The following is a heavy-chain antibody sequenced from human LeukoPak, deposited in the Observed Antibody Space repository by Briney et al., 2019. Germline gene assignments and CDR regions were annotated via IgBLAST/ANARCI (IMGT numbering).Heavy chain of an antibody. CDR1: GYTFTGYY. J-gene: IGHJ5*02. Sequence: ASVKVSCKASGYTFTGYYMHWVRQAPGQGLEWMGWINPNSGGTNYAQKFQGRVTMTRDTSISTAYMELSRLRSDDTAVYYCARYRPGKAALPAPTNWFDPWGQGTLVTVSP. D-gene: IGHD2-2*01. V-gene: IGHV1-2*02. CDR2: INPNSGGT. CDR3: ARYRPGKAALPAPTNWFDP.